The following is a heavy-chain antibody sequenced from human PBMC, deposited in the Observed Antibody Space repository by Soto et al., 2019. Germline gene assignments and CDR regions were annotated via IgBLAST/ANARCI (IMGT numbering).Heavy chain of an antibody. J-gene: IGHJ4*02. CDR1: GYTFTSYG. CDR2: ISAYNGNT. Sequence: ASVKVSCKASGYTFTSYGISWVRQAPGQGLEWMGWISAYNGNTNYAQKLQGRVTMTTDTSTSTAYMELRSLRSDDTVVYYRARGEYYGTYYYDSSGYYYFDYWGQGTLVTVSS. D-gene: IGHD3-22*01. V-gene: IGHV1-18*01. CDR3: ARGEYYGTYYYDSSGYYYFDY.